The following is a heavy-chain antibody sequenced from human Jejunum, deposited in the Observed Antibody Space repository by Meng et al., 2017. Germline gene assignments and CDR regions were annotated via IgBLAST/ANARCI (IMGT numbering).Heavy chain of an antibody. CDR1: RFTFSNYA. J-gene: IGHJ3*02. V-gene: IGHV3-23*01. CDR2: IGPDGGDI. CDR3: AKYYYDRSGPLIRAFDI. D-gene: IGHD3-22*01. Sequence: GESLKISCAASRFTFSNYAMTWVRQAPGKGPEWVSVIGPDGGDIQYAESVKGRFTISRDNSKNTLYLQMDSLRGEDTAVYYCAKYYYDRSGPLIRAFDIWGQGTMVTVSS.